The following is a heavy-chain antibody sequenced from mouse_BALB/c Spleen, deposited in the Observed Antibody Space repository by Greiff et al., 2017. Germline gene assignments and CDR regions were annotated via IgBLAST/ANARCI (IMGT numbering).Heavy chain of an antibody. CDR1: GYTFTSYV. Sequence: VQLKESGPELVKPGASVKMSCKASGYTFTSYVMHWVKQKPGQGLEWIGYINPYNDGTKYNEKFKGKATLTSDKSSSTAYMELSSLTSEDSAVYYCARGYRYDGNAMDYWGQGTSVTVSS. D-gene: IGHD2-14*01. V-gene: IGHV1-14*01. CDR2: INPYNDGT. J-gene: IGHJ4*01. CDR3: ARGYRYDGNAMDY.